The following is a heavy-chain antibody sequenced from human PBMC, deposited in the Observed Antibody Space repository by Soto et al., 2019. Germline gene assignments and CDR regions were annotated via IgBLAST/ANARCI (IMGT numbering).Heavy chain of an antibody. D-gene: IGHD4-4*01. J-gene: IGHJ6*02. V-gene: IGHV5-10-1*01. CDR3: ARHEGTTVAYYYYYGMDV. Sequence: GESLKISCKGSGYSFTSYWISWVRQMPGKGLEWMGRIDPSDSYTNYSPSFQGHVTISADKSISTAYLQWGSLKASDTAMYYCARHEGTTVAYYYYYGMDVWGQGTTVTV. CDR2: IDPSDSYT. CDR1: GYSFTSYW.